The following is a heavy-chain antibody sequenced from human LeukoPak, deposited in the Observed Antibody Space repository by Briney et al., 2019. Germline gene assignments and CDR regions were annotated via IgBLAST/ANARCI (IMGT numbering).Heavy chain of an antibody. D-gene: IGHD3-10*01. Sequence: GGSLRLTCVASGFTFSDLAMGWVRQAPGKGLEWVSVISDSGGTTYYADSVKGRFTISRDNSKNTLFLQMNSLRAEDTAVYCCARVGGGSRFDAFDIWGQGTMVTVSS. J-gene: IGHJ3*02. CDR1: GFTFSDLA. CDR2: ISDSGGTT. CDR3: ARVGGGSRFDAFDI. V-gene: IGHV3-23*01.